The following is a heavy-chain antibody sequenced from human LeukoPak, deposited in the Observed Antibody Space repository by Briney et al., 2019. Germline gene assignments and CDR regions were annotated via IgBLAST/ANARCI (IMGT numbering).Heavy chain of an antibody. D-gene: IGHD3-22*01. CDR3: AKWGDYYDSRGPPDY. J-gene: IGHJ4*02. Sequence: PGGSLRLSCAASGFTFSSYGMHWVRQAPGKGLEWVAFIRYDGSNKYYADSVKGRFTISRDNSKNTLYLQMNSLRAEDTAVYYCAKWGDYYDSRGPPDYWGQGTLVTVSS. CDR1: GFTFSSYG. CDR2: IRYDGSNK. V-gene: IGHV3-30*02.